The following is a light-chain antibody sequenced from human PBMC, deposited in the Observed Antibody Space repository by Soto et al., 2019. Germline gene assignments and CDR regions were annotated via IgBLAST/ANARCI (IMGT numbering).Light chain of an antibody. CDR3: QQYGSSPYT. CDR2: DAS. V-gene: IGKV3D-20*01. Sequence: DIVMTQSPATLSLSPGDRVTLTCGASQSVSSTYLAWYQQQPGLAPRLLIYDASSKATVLPDWFSGSGSGTDVTLLISRMEREDFAVYYCQQYGSSPYTFGQGTNLEIK. CDR1: QSVSSTY. J-gene: IGKJ2*01.